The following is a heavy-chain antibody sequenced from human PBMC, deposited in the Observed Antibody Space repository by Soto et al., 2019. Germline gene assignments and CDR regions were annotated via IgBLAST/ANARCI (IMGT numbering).Heavy chain of an antibody. CDR2: ISYSGGS. Sequence: SETLSLTCNVSGGSITSYYWTWIRQPPGKGLELIGLISYSGGSKYNPSFRCRISMSIDTSKSQVSLRLSSVTAADTAIYFCARDLYQGLSWFDPWGQGTLVTVS. CDR3: ARDLYQGLSWFDP. J-gene: IGHJ5*02. V-gene: IGHV4-59*01. D-gene: IGHD3-16*02. CDR1: GGSITSYY.